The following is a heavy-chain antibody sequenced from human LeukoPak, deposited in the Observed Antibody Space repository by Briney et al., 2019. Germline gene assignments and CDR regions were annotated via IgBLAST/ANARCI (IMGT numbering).Heavy chain of an antibody. D-gene: IGHD2-2*01. J-gene: IGHJ5*02. CDR1: AWSFNDYY. V-gene: IGHV4-34*01. CDR2: INHRGDT. Sequence: PSETLSLTCAVYAWSFNDYYWNWIRQPPGKGLEWIGEINHRGDTNYNPSPKSRVTISVDTSKNQFSLRLTSVIAADTAIYYCARGQVPGGRGYNWFDPWGQGTLVTVSS. CDR3: ARGQVPGGRGYNWFDP.